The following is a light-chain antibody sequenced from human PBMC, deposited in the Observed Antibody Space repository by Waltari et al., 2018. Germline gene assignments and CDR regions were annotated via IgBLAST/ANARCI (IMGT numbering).Light chain of an antibody. V-gene: IGKV3-20*01. CDR3: QQYGSSPT. CDR1: QSLGSSY. Sequence: EIVLTQSPGTLSLSPGDSATLSCRASQSLGSSYLAWYQQKPGQAPRLLIYGASSRVTGIPDRFSGSGSGTDFTLTISRLEPEDFAVYSCQQYGSSPTFGQGTREEIK. CDR2: GAS. J-gene: IGKJ1*01.